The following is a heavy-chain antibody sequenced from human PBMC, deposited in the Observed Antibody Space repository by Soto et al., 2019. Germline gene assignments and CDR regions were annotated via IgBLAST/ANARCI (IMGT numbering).Heavy chain of an antibody. V-gene: IGHV4-34*01. CDR2: INHSGST. CDR3: ARLGYSYGYTSSSDY. Sequence: PSETLSLTCAVYGGSFSGYYWSWIRQPPGKGLEWIGEINHSGSTNYNPSLKSRVTISVDTSKNQFSLKLSSVTAADTAVFYCARLGYSYGYTSSSDYWG. J-gene: IGHJ4*01. D-gene: IGHD5-18*01. CDR1: GGSFSGYY.